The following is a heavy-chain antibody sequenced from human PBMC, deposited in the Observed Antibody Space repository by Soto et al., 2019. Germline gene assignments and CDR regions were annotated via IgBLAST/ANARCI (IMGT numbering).Heavy chain of an antibody. D-gene: IGHD4-17*01. CDR3: ARAMTTVTTIDY. J-gene: IGHJ4*02. CDR2: IYHSGNT. Sequence: TSETLSLTWTVSGDSISSGDYYWSWIRQPPGKGLEWIGCIYHSGNTYYNPSLKSRVSISVDRSKNQFSLKLSSVTVADTAVYYCARAMTTVTTIDYWGQGTLVTVS. V-gene: IGHV4-30-4*01. CDR1: GDSISSGDYY.